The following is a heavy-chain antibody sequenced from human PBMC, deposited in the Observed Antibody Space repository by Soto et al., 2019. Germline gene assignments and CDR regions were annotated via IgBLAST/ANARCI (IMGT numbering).Heavy chain of an antibody. CDR3: AQENTSVATVRSYFDN. V-gene: IGHV4-4*02. CDR2: VSQSGNT. J-gene: IGHJ4*02. Sequence: QVQLAQSGPGVVKPSGTLSLICSVTGGSITTSHWWSWVRQFPGKGLQWIGAVSQSGNTNYNPFPRRRLTISMDRSKNQSSRRLSSVSAADTAVYFCAQENTSVATVRSYFDNWGQGILGTVSA. CDR1: GGSITTSHW. D-gene: IGHD4-17*01.